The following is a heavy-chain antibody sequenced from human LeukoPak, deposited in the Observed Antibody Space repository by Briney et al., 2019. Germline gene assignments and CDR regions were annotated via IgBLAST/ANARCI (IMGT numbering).Heavy chain of an antibody. CDR1: GFTFSSYS. J-gene: IGHJ3*02. CDR2: ISSSSSYI. Sequence: GGSLRLSCAASGFTFSSYSMNRVRQAPGKGLEWVSSISSSSSYIYYADSVKGRFTISRDNAKNSLYLQMNSLRAEDTAVYYCARDNQLVRAFDIWGQGTMVTVSS. V-gene: IGHV3-21*01. CDR3: ARDNQLVRAFDI. D-gene: IGHD6-6*01.